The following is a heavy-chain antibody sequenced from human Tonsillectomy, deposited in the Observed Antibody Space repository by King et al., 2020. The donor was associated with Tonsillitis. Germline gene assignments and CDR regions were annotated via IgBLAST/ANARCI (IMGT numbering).Heavy chain of an antibody. J-gene: IGHJ5*02. CDR3: AKDRDIVVVPAVNWFDP. Sequence: VQLVESGGGLVQPGGSLRLSCAASGFTFSSYAMSWVRQDPGKGLEWVSAISGSGGSTYYADSVKGRFTISRDNSKNTLYLQMNSLRAEDTAVYYCAKDRDIVVVPAVNWFDPWGQGTLVTVSS. D-gene: IGHD2-2*01. V-gene: IGHV3-23*04. CDR1: GFTFSSYA. CDR2: ISGSGGST.